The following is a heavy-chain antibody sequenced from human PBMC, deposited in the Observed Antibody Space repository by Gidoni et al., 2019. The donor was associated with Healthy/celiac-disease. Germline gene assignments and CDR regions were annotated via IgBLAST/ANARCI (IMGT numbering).Heavy chain of an antibody. CDR3: ARDDGYCSGGSCSTFDAFDI. D-gene: IGHD2-15*01. V-gene: IGHV3-7*03. CDR1: GLNFSSYW. CDR2: IKQDGSEK. Sequence: EVQLVESGVGLVQPGGSLSLSCAASGLNFSSYWMSWVRQAPGKGREWVANIKQDGSEKYYVDSVKGRFTISRENAKNSLYLQMNSLRAEDTAVYYCARDDGYCSGGSCSTFDAFDIWGQGTMVTVSS. J-gene: IGHJ3*02.